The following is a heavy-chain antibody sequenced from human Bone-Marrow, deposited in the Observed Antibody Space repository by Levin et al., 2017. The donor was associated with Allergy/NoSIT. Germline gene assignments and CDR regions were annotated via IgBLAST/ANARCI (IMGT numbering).Heavy chain of an antibody. D-gene: IGHD6-19*01. V-gene: IGHV1-2*02. CDR1: GYTFTGYN. J-gene: IGHJ4*02. Sequence: GESLKISCKTSGYTFTGYNINWVRLTPGQGLEWMGWIAPHSGVTKYAQKFQGRVTLTRDTSISTAYMELSSLTSDDTATYFCARDIAVRDTYYFDFWGQGTLVTVSS. CDR3: ARDIAVRDTYYFDF. CDR2: IAPHSGVT.